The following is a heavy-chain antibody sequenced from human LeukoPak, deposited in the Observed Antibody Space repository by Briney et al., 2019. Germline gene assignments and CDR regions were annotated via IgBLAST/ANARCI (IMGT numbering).Heavy chain of an antibody. J-gene: IGHJ4*02. V-gene: IGHV4-4*02. Sequence: SGTLSLTCAVSGGSIISSNWWGWVRQPPGKGLEGIGEIYHSGTTNYIPSLKSRVTISIDTSKNQFSLKLSSVTAADTAVYYCARMSPRLRRLTVTTSKGFDYWGQGTLVTVSS. D-gene: IGHD4-17*01. CDR2: IYHSGTT. CDR1: GGSIISSNW. CDR3: ARMSPRLRRLTVTTSKGFDY.